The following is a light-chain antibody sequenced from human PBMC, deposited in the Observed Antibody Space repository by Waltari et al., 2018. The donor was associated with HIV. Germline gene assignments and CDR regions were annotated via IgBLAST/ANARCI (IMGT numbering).Light chain of an antibody. J-gene: IGLJ2*01. V-gene: IGLV3-25*03. CDR3: QSTDSSGTYVI. Sequence: SYELTQPPSVSVSPGQTARITCSGDTLPNQYAFWYQQKPGQAPVLVMYKDSERPSGIPERFSGSSSGTQVTLTVSGVQAEDEAAYYCQSTDSSGTYVIFGGGTKLTVL. CDR1: TLPNQY. CDR2: KDS.